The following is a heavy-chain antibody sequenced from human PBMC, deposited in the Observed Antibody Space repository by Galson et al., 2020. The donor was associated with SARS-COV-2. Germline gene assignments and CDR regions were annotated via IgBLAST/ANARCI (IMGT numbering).Heavy chain of an antibody. D-gene: IGHD5-18*01. J-gene: IGHJ3*02. CDR1: GGSINSYY. CDR2: IYYSGST. CDR3: ARHGLRSKRETTMVTGTFDI. V-gene: IGHV4-59*08. Sequence: ETSETLSLTCTVSGGSINSYYWSWIRQPPGKGLEWIGCIYYSGSTNYNPSLKSRASISVYTYKNQFSLRLTSVTAADTAVYYCARHGLRSKRETTMVTGTFDILGQGTMVTVSS.